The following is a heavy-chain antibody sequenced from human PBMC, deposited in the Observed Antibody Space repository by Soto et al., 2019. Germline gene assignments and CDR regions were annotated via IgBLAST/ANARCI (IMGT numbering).Heavy chain of an antibody. CDR1: GGTLSSFA. J-gene: IGHJ6*02. CDR2: FIPVVAMA. V-gene: IGHV1-69*04. D-gene: IGHD1-1*01. CDR3: ANSHDNYFYYGMDV. Sequence: QVQLVQSGSEVKKPGSSVRVSCKTSGGTLSSFAISWVRQAPGQGLEWVGTFIPVVAMAKYGQNFQGRVTITADQSTNTLFMELSSLPYEDTAIYYCANSHDNYFYYGMDVWGQGTTVTVSS.